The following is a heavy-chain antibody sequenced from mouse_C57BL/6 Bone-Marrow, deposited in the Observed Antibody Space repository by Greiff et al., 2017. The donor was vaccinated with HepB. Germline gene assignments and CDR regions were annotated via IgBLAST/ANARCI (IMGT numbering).Heavy chain of an antibody. CDR3: ARHDGYDDGSWFAD. D-gene: IGHD2-2*01. J-gene: IGHJ3*01. Sequence: EVKVVESGGGLVQPGGSLKLSCAASGFTFSDYYMYWVRQTPEKRLEWVAYISNGGGSTYYPDTVKGRFTISRDNAKNTLYLQMSRLKSEDTAMCYCARHDGYDDGSWFADWGQGTLVTVSA. CDR2: ISNGGGST. CDR1: GFTFSDYY. V-gene: IGHV5-12*01.